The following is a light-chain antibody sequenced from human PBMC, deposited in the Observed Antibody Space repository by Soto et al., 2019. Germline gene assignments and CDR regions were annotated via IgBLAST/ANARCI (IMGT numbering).Light chain of an antibody. V-gene: IGLV2-8*01. CDR3: TSFAGNNVV. CDR1: SSDVGGNEY. Sequence: QSALTQPPSASGSPGQSVTISCTGTSSDVGGNEYVSWYQHHPGKAPKLMIYEVTKRPSGVPDRFSGSKSGNTASLTVSGLQAEDEADYYCTSFAGNNVVFGGGTKLTVL. J-gene: IGLJ2*01. CDR2: EVT.